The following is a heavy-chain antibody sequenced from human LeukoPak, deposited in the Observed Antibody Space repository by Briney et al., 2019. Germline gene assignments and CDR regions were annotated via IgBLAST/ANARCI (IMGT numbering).Heavy chain of an antibody. V-gene: IGHV1-2*02. Sequence: ASVKVSCKASGYTFTGYYMHWVRQAPGQGLEWMGWINPNSGGTNYAQKFQGRVTMTRGTSISTAYMELSRLRSDDTAVYYCAREVAARLDYFDYWGQGTLVTVSS. CDR3: AREVAARLDYFDY. CDR1: GYTFTGYY. CDR2: INPNSGGT. D-gene: IGHD6-6*01. J-gene: IGHJ4*02.